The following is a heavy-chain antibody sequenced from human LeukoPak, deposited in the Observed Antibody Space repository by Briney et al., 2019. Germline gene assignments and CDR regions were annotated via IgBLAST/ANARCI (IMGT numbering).Heavy chain of an antibody. Sequence: ASVTVSCKASGYTFTSYGISWVRQAPGQGLEWMGLISAYNGNTNYAQKLQGRVTMTTDTSTSTAYMELRSMRSDDTAVYYCARTGDILTGYHNWFDPWGQGTLVTVSS. J-gene: IGHJ5*02. CDR1: GYTFTSYG. V-gene: IGHV1-18*01. CDR2: ISAYNGNT. CDR3: ARTGDILTGYHNWFDP. D-gene: IGHD3-9*01.